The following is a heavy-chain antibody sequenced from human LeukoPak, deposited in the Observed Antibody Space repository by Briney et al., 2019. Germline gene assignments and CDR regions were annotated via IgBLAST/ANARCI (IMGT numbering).Heavy chain of an antibody. V-gene: IGHV3-74*01. CDR3: ARDAVDTANAV. Sequence: GGSLRLSCAASGFSVSNSYMSWVRQAPGKGLVWVSHINSDGSITSYADSVKGRFTISRDNAKNTLYLQMNSLRAEDTAVYYCARDAVDTANAVWGQGTTVTVSS. D-gene: IGHD5-18*01. CDR1: GFSVSNSY. CDR2: INSDGSIT. J-gene: IGHJ6*02.